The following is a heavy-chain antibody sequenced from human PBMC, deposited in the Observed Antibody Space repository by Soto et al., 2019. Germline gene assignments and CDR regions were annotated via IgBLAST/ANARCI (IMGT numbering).Heavy chain of an antibody. V-gene: IGHV1-69*12. Sequence: QVQLVQSGAEVKKPGSSVKVSCKASGGTFSSYAISWVRQATGQGLEWMGGIIPIFGTANYAQKFQGRVTITADESTSTAYMEVSSLRSEDTAVYYCTAKRAEDYYFDYWGQGTLVTVSS. CDR2: IIPIFGTA. D-gene: IGHD6-13*01. J-gene: IGHJ4*02. CDR3: TAKRAEDYYFDY. CDR1: GGTFSSYA.